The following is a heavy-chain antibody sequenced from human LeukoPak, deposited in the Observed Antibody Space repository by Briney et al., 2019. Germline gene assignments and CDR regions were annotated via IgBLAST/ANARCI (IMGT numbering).Heavy chain of an antibody. Sequence: PGGSLRLSCAASGFTFSSYGMNWVRQAPGKGLEWVSSISSSISYIFYADSVKGRFTTSRDNAKNSLYLQMNSLRAEDTAVYYCARGRGSSSWYGQADMFDYWGQGTLVTVSS. V-gene: IGHV3-21*01. CDR2: ISSSISYI. J-gene: IGHJ4*02. CDR3: ARGRGSSSWYGQADMFDY. D-gene: IGHD6-13*01. CDR1: GFTFSSYG.